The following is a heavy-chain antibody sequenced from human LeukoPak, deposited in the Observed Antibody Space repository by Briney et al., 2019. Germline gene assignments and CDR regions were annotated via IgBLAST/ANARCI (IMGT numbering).Heavy chain of an antibody. Sequence: GESLKISCKGSGYSFTSYWIGWVRPMPGKGLEWMGIIYPGDSDTRYSPSFQGQVTISADKSISTAYLQWSSLKASDTAMYYCARMIQLWSNYFDYWGQGTLVTVSS. J-gene: IGHJ4*02. V-gene: IGHV5-51*01. CDR2: IYPGDSDT. CDR1: GYSFTSYW. CDR3: ARMIQLWSNYFDY. D-gene: IGHD5-18*01.